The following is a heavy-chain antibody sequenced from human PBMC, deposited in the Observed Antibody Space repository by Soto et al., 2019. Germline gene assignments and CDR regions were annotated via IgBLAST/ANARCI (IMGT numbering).Heavy chain of an antibody. CDR3: LKHISAYEILTAGLDY. D-gene: IGHD3-9*01. CDR1: GFTFSNSN. CDR2: ISTSSSTI. J-gene: IGHJ4*02. V-gene: IGHV3-48*01. Sequence: WGSLTLSCAASGFTFSNSNITWVCQSQGKGLEWISYISTSSSTIYYADSAKGRFTIYRDNSKNTLYLQMNSLRAEDTAVYYCLKHISAYEILTAGLDYWGEGTLVTVSS.